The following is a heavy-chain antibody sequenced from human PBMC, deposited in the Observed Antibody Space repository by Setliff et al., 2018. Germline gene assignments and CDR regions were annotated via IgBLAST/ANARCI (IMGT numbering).Heavy chain of an antibody. Sequence: PGGSLRLSCAASGFTFSSYWMSWVRQAPGKGPVWVSRITNDGSSTIYADSVKGRFTISRDNAKNTLYLQMNSLRAEDTAVYYCTREAPRQGDYYMDVWGKGTTVTVSS. CDR1: GFTFSSYW. J-gene: IGHJ6*03. V-gene: IGHV3-74*01. CDR2: ITNDGSST. CDR3: TREAPRQGDYYMDV.